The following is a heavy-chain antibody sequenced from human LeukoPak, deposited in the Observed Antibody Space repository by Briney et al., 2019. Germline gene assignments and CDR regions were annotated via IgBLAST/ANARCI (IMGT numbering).Heavy chain of an antibody. CDR2: INTDGTYT. Sequence: GGSLGLSCAASGFTFSNHWMHWVRQLPGKGLVWVSRINTDGTYTTYADSVKGRFTVSRDNAKSTLYLQMNSLRADDTAMYYCVRSLSGPSDYWGQGALVTVSS. V-gene: IGHV3-74*01. CDR1: GFTFSNHW. CDR3: VRSLSGPSDY. J-gene: IGHJ4*02.